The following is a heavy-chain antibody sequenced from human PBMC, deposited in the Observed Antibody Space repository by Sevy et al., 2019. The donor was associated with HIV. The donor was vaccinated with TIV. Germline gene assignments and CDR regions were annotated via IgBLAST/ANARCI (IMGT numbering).Heavy chain of an antibody. CDR1: GFTFSSYG. D-gene: IGHD2-2*01. V-gene: IGHV3-30*02. Sequence: LSLTCAASGFTFSSYGMHWVRQAPGKGLEWVAFIRYDGTNKYYADSVKGRFTISRDNSKNTLYLQMNSLRAEDTAVYYCAKEAPSLGAFDIWGQGTMVTVSS. CDR3: AKEAPSLGAFDI. J-gene: IGHJ3*02. CDR2: IRYDGTNK.